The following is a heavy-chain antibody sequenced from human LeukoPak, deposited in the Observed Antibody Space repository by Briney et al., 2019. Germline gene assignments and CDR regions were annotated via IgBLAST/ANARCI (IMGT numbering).Heavy chain of an antibody. D-gene: IGHD6-13*01. CDR2: IYPGDSDT. CDR3: ARHPGYSSSWHDY. J-gene: IGHJ4*02. CDR1: GYSFTSYW. V-gene: IGHV5-51*01. Sequence: GESLKISCKGSGYSFTSYWIGWVRQMPGKGLEWMGIIYPGDSDTRYSPSFQGQVTISADKPISTAYLQWSGLKASDTAMYYCARHPGYSSSWHDYWGQGTPVTVSS.